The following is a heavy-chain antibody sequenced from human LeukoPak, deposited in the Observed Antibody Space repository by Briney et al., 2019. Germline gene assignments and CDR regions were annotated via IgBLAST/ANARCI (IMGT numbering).Heavy chain of an antibody. CDR3: ARGFSGG. V-gene: IGHV3-30*04. CDR2: ISYDGSNK. CDR1: GFTFSSYA. D-gene: IGHD2-15*01. Sequence: GGSLRLSCAASGFTFSSYAMRWVRQAPGKGLEWVAVISYDGSNKYYADSVKGRFTISRDNSKNTLYLQMNSLRAEDTAVYYCARGFSGGWGQGTLVTVSS. J-gene: IGHJ4*02.